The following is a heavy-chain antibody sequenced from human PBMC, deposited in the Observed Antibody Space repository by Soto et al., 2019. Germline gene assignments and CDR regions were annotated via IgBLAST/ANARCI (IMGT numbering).Heavy chain of an antibody. CDR3: ARDRGPSSGYYPYWFDP. CDR2: IIPIFGTA. Sequence: QVQLVQSGAEVKKPGSSVKVSCKASGGTFSSYAITWVRQAPGQGLEWMGGIIPIFGTANYAQKFQGRVTITAXXSXSXXDMELSSLRSEDTAVYYCARDRGPSSGYYPYWFDPWGQGTLVTVSS. V-gene: IGHV1-69*12. J-gene: IGHJ5*02. CDR1: GGTFSSYA. D-gene: IGHD3-22*01.